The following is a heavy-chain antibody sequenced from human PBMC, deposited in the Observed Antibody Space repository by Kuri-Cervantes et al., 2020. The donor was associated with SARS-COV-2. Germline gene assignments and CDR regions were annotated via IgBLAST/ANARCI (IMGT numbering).Heavy chain of an antibody. Sequence: SETLSLTCTVSGGSISSSSYYWGWIRQPPGKGLEWIGSIYYSGSTNYNPSLKSRVTISVDTSKNQFSLKLSSVTAADTAVYYCARVGYYDFWSGYPSAFDIWGQGTMVTVSS. J-gene: IGHJ3*02. CDR3: ARVGYYDFWSGYPSAFDI. CDR1: GGSISSSSYY. CDR2: IYYSGST. V-gene: IGHV4-39*07. D-gene: IGHD3-3*01.